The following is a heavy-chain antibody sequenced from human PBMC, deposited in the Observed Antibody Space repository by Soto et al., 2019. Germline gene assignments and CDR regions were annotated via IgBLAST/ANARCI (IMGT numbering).Heavy chain of an antibody. J-gene: IGHJ5*02. D-gene: IGHD4-17*01. CDR1: GFTFSKHG. V-gene: IGHV3-23*01. Sequence: EEQLLEFGGGLVQPGGSLRLSCAASGFTFSKHGLSWVRQAPRKGLEWVSAISASGDVTYYSGSVKGRFTISRDNSKNTLYLQMSSLRAEDTAMYYCVKSRYSEYGWFDPWGQGTLVTVSS. CDR2: ISASGDVT. CDR3: VKSRYSEYGWFDP.